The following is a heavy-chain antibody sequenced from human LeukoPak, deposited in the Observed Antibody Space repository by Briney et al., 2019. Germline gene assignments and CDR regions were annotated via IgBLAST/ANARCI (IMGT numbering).Heavy chain of an antibody. CDR3: ARSTSGYEPFDY. D-gene: IGHD5-12*01. CDR2: ISGNNGNT. J-gene: IGHJ4*02. CDR1: GGTFSSYA. Sequence: ASVKVSCKASGGTFSSYAISWVRQAPGQGLEWMGWISGNNGNTNYAQKLQGRVTMTTDTSTNTAYMELRSLRSDDTAVYYCARSTSGYEPFDYWGQGTLVTVSS. V-gene: IGHV1-18*01.